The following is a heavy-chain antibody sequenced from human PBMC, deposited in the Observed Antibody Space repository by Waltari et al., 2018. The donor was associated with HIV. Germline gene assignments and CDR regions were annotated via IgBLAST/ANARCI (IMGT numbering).Heavy chain of an antibody. CDR2: ISGTSTFV. V-gene: IGHV3-21*04. J-gene: IGHJ5*02. CDR1: DTTRSPPD. D-gene: IGHD3-16*01. Sequence: DVKLVDSGGGLVKPGVSFTQPCVTYDTTRSPPDPNWVRQAPGKGLEWVASISGTSTFVKYADSVKGRFTTSRDNAKNTVYLQMDSLRVEDSAIYYCVRDAKIVVSIPYFDPWGQGVLVTVSS. CDR3: VRDAKIVVSIPYFDP.